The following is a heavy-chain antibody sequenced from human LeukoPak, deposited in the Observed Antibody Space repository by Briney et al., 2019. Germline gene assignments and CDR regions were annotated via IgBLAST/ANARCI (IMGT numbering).Heavy chain of an antibody. Sequence: GGSLRLSCAASGFTFSSYSMNWVRQAPGKGLEWVSSISSSSSYIYYADSVKGRFTISRDNAKNSLYLQRNSLRAEDTAVYYCAREPYYDFWSGYYDIDYWGQGTLVTVSS. J-gene: IGHJ4*02. CDR2: ISSSSSYI. V-gene: IGHV3-21*01. D-gene: IGHD3-3*01. CDR1: GFTFSSYS. CDR3: AREPYYDFWSGYYDIDY.